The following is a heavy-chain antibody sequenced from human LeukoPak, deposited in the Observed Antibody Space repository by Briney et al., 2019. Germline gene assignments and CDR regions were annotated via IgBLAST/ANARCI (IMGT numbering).Heavy chain of an antibody. J-gene: IGHJ2*01. Sequence: PSETLSLTCTVSGGSISRYYWTWIRQPPGKGLEWIGYIYYSGSTNYNPSLKSRVTISIDTSKNQFSLKLSSVTAADTAVYYCARDPWYFDLWGRGTLVTVSS. CDR2: IYYSGST. CDR3: ARDPWYFDL. V-gene: IGHV4-59*01. CDR1: GGSISRYY.